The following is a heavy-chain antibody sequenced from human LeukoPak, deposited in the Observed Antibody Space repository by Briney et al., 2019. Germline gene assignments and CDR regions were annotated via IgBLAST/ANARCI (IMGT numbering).Heavy chain of an antibody. J-gene: IGHJ4*02. Sequence: SETLSLTCTVSGGSISSYYWSWTRQPPGKGLEWIGYIYYSGSTNYNPSLKSRVTISVDTSKNQFSLKLSSVTAADTAVYYCARRNGDDFDYWGQGTLVTVSS. CDR2: IYYSGST. CDR3: ARRNGDDFDY. CDR1: GGSISSYY. V-gene: IGHV4-59*08. D-gene: IGHD2-21*02.